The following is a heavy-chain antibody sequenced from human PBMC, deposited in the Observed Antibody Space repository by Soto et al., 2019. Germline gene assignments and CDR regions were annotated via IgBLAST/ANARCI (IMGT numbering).Heavy chain of an antibody. D-gene: IGHD2-21*02. Sequence: GGSLRLSCTASEITLNIYWMHWIRQAPGKGLVWVSRINPESTTLTYADSVTGRFTISRDSAKNTLYLQMNGLSAEDTAIYYCTKDTFGDWDSWGQVTLVTVSS. CDR3: TKDTFGDWDS. CDR2: INPESTTL. V-gene: IGHV3-74*01. J-gene: IGHJ4*02. CDR1: EITLNIYW.